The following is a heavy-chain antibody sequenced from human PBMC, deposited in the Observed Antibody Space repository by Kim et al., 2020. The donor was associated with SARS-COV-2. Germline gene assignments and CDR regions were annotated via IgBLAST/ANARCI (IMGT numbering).Heavy chain of an antibody. CDR1: GGSFSGYY. CDR2: INHSGST. D-gene: IGHD1-26*01. Sequence: SETLSLTCAVYGGSFSGYYWSWIRQPPGKGLEWIGEINHSGSTNYNPSLKSRVTISVDTSKNQFSLKLSSVTAADTAVYYCARLGVHYYYYYGMDVWGQGTTVTVSS. J-gene: IGHJ6*02. V-gene: IGHV4-34*01. CDR3: ARLGVHYYYYYGMDV.